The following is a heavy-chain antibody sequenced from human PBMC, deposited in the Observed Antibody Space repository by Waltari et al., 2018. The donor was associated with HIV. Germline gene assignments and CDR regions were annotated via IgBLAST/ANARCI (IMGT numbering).Heavy chain of an antibody. D-gene: IGHD2-2*02. CDR2: IKSKTDGGTT. J-gene: IGHJ5*02. V-gene: IGHV3-15*01. CDR3: TTDLYGP. Sequence: EVQLVESGGGLVKPGGSLRLSCAASGFTFSNAWMSWVRQAPGKGLEWVCRIKSKTDGGTTDYAAPVKGRFTISRDDSKNTLYLQMNSLKTEDTAVYYCTTDLYGPWGQGTLVTVSS. CDR1: GFTFSNAW.